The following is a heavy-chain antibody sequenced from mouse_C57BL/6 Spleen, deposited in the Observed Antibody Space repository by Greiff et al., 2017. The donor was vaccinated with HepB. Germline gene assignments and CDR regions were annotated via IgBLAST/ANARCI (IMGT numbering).Heavy chain of an antibody. CDR3: ARITTVVAKDWYFDV. D-gene: IGHD1-1*01. J-gene: IGHJ1*03. V-gene: IGHV1-76*01. Sequence: VQVVESGAELVRPGASVKLSCKASGYTFTDYYINWVKQRPGQGLEWIARIYPGSGNTYYNEKFKGKATLTAEKSSSTAYMQLSSLTSEDSAVYFCARITTVVAKDWYFDVWGTGTTVTVSS. CDR1: GYTFTDYY. CDR2: IYPGSGNT.